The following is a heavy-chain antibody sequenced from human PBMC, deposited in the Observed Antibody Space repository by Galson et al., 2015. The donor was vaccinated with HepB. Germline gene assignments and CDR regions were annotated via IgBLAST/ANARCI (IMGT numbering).Heavy chain of an antibody. V-gene: IGHV4-39*01. CDR1: GGSISSSSYY. CDR3: ASHLYSSSWYYFDY. Sequence: LTCTVSGGSISSSSYYWGWIRQPPGKGLEWIGSIYYSGSTYYNPSLKSRVTISVDTSKNQFSLKLSSVTAADTAVYYCASHLYSSSWYYFDYWGQGTLVTVSS. CDR2: IYYSGST. D-gene: IGHD6-13*01. J-gene: IGHJ4*02.